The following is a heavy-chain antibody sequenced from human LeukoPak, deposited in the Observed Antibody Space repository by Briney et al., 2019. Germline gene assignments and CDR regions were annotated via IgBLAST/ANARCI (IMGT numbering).Heavy chain of an antibody. J-gene: IGHJ4*02. CDR2: INPSGGST. Sequence: ASVKVSCKASGYTFTSYYMHWVRQAPGQGLEWMGIINPSGGSTSYAQKFQGRVTMTRDTSTSTVYMELSSLRSEDTAVYYCARDLLPIGYIGNPVGATTGDNFDYWGQGTLVTVSS. CDR3: ARDLLPIGYIGNPVGATTGDNFDY. D-gene: IGHD1-26*01. V-gene: IGHV1-46*01. CDR1: GYTFTSYY.